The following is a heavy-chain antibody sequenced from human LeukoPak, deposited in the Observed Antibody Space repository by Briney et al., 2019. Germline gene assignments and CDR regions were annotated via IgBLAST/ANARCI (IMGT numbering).Heavy chain of an antibody. V-gene: IGHV3-13*01. D-gene: IGHD3-10*01. Sequence: GGSLRLSCAASGFTFSSYDMHWVRQATGKGLEWVSAIGTAGDTYYPGSVKGRFTISRENAKNSLYLQMNSLRAGDTAVYYCARSMVRGVITDLHAFDIWGQGTMVTVSS. CDR3: ARSMVRGVITDLHAFDI. CDR2: IGTAGDT. J-gene: IGHJ3*02. CDR1: GFTFSSYD.